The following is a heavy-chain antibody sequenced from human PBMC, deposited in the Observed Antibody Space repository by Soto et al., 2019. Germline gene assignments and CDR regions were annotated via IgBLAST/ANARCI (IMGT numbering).Heavy chain of an antibody. D-gene: IGHD6-19*01. Sequence: SETLSLTCTVSGGSISSYYGSWIRQPPGKGLEWIGYIYYSGSTNYNPSLKSRVTISVDTSKNQFSLKLSSVTAADTAVYYCARCIAVAGFSSNWFDPWGQGTLVTVSS. V-gene: IGHV4-59*01. CDR1: GGSISSYY. CDR3: ARCIAVAGFSSNWFDP. J-gene: IGHJ5*02. CDR2: IYYSGST.